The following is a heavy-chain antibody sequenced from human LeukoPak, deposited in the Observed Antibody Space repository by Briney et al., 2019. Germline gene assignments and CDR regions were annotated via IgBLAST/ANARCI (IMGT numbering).Heavy chain of an antibody. CDR3: AKDLSGSPLDNNDY. V-gene: IGHV3-23*01. Sequence: PGGSLRLSCAASGVTFSSYAMSWVRQAPGKGLEWVSAISGSGGSTYYADSVKGRFTISRDNSKNTLYLQMNSLRAEDTAVYYCAKDLSGSPLDNNDYWGQGTLVTVSS. J-gene: IGHJ4*02. D-gene: IGHD1-26*01. CDR2: ISGSGGST. CDR1: GVTFSSYA.